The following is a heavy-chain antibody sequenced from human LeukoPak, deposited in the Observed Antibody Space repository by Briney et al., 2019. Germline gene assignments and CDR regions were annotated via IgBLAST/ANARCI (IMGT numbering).Heavy chain of an antibody. CDR3: ASGVYYYDSSGYYDYFDY. CDR2: IIPIFGTA. CDR1: GGTFSSYA. D-gene: IGHD3-22*01. Sequence: ASVKVSCKASGGTFSSYAISLVRQAPGQGLEWMGGIIPIFGTANYAQKFQGRVTITADESTSTAYMELSSLRSEDTAVYYCASGVYYYDSSGYYDYFDYWGQGPLVTVSS. J-gene: IGHJ4*02. V-gene: IGHV1-69*13.